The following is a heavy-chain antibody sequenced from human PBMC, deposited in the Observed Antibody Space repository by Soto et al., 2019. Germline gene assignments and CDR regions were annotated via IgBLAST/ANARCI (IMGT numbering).Heavy chain of an antibody. J-gene: IGHJ4*02. CDR3: ARGGTPIDY. Sequence: QVHLVQSGAEVKKPGASVKVSCTASGYTFTNFGISWVRQAPGQGLEWMGWISAYNGNTNYAQKFPGRVTITTDTSTRTAYMELRSMRSDDTAVYYGARGGTPIDYWGQGTLVTVSS. V-gene: IGHV1-18*01. CDR1: GYTFTNFG. CDR2: ISAYNGNT. D-gene: IGHD3-16*01.